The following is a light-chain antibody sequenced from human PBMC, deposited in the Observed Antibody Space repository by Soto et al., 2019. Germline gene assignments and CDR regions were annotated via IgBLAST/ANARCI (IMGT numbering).Light chain of an antibody. CDR1: QSVTNY. CDR3: QQYGSPLLT. V-gene: IGKV3-20*01. J-gene: IGKJ4*01. CDR2: DAS. Sequence: EIFLTQSPDTLSLSPGERATLTCRASQSVTNYIAWYQQRPGQAPRLLIYDASNRATGIPERFSGSGSGTDFSLTISRLEPEDSAVYYCQQYGSPLLTFGGGTKVDI.